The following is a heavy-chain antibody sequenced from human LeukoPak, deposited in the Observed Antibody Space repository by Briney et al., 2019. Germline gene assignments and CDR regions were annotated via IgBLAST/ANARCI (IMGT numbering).Heavy chain of an antibody. CDR3: ARDIDYYDSSEDAFDI. CDR1: GYSENFYG. D-gene: IGHD3-22*01. CDR2: IIPIFGTA. Sequence: SVTVSCKTSGYSENFYGITWVRQVAGQGLEWMGGIIPIFGTANYAQKFQGRVTITADKSTSTAYMELSSLRSEDTAVYYCARDIDYYDSSEDAFDIWGQGTMVTVSS. J-gene: IGHJ3*02. V-gene: IGHV1-69*06.